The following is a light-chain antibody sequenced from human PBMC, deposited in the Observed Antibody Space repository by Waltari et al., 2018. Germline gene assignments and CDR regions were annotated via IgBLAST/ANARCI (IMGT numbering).Light chain of an antibody. Sequence: QSVLTQPPSVSGAPGQRGTISCTGSSSNIGAGYEVHWYQQLPGPAPKLLIYGNSNRPSGVPDRFSGSKSGTSASLAITGLQAEDEADYYCQSYDSSLSDVFGTGTKVTVL. CDR1: SSNIGAGYE. CDR3: QSYDSSLSDV. V-gene: IGLV1-40*01. J-gene: IGLJ1*01. CDR2: GNS.